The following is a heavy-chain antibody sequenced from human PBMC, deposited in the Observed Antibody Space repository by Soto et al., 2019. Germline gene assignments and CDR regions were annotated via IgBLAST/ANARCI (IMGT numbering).Heavy chain of an antibody. CDR1: GFTFRTYG. D-gene: IGHD6-6*01. J-gene: IGHJ6*02. CDR3: AKVIRAGSTSSNFYYYSGLDV. Sequence: QVQLVESGGGVVQPGRSLRLSCAASGFTFRTYGMHWVRQAPGKGLEWLAVISNTGINKYYADSVKGRFTISRDNSRDTLFLQMNSLRGEGTAIYYCAKVIRAGSTSSNFYYYSGLDVWGQGTTVTVSS. CDR2: ISNTGINK. V-gene: IGHV3-30*18.